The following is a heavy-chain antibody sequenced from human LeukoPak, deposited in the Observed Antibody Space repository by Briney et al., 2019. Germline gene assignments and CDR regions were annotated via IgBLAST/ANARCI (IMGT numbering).Heavy chain of an antibody. CDR3: ATSCTNGVCYSDDAFDI. D-gene: IGHD2-8*01. V-gene: IGHV3-48*04. CDR1: GFTFSSYS. CDR2: ISSSSSTI. Sequence: GGSLRLSCAASGFTFSSYSMNWVRQAPGKGLEWVSYISSSSSTIYYADSVKGRFTISRDNAKNSLYLQMNSLRAEDTAVYYCATSCTNGVCYSDDAFDIWGQGTMVTVSS. J-gene: IGHJ3*02.